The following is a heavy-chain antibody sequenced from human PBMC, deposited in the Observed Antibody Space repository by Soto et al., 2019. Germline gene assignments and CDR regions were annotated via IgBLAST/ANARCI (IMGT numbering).Heavy chain of an antibody. J-gene: IGHJ5*02. CDR3: ARGVGSGSYYNQYTWFGP. Sequence: QVQLVQSGGEVKKPGASVKVSCKASGYTFTNYGISWVRQAPGQGLEWMGWINVYNGNTKYAQKVQGRVTMTTDTSTSTAYMELRSLRSDDTAVYYCARGVGSGSYYNQYTWFGPWGQGTLVTVSS. D-gene: IGHD3-10*01. V-gene: IGHV1-18*01. CDR1: GYTFTNYG. CDR2: INVYNGNT.